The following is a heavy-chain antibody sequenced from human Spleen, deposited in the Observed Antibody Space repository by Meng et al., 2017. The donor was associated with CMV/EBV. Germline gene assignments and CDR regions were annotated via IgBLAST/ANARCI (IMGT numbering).Heavy chain of an antibody. D-gene: IGHD1-26*01. Sequence: GESLKISCGASGMTFSDYSMDWLRQAPGKGLEWVSSISSSSGYIYYADSVKGRFTISRDNAKNSLYLQMNSLRAEDTAVYYCARDLGSGSYLPSDYWGQGTLVTVSS. CDR1: GMTFSDYS. CDR3: ARDLGSGSYLPSDY. J-gene: IGHJ4*02. V-gene: IGHV3-21*01. CDR2: ISSSSGYI.